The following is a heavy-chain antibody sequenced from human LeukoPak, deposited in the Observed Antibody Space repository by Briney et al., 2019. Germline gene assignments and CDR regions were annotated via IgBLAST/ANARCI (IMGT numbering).Heavy chain of an antibody. V-gene: IGHV3-23*01. J-gene: IGHJ4*02. Sequence: GGSLRLSCAASGFTFSSYAMSWVRQAPGKGLEWVSAISGSGGSTYYVDSVKGRFTISRDNSKNTLYLQMNSLRAEDTAVYYCAKDKKQLVPLYYFDYWGQGTLVTVSS. CDR3: AKDKKQLVPLYYFDY. CDR1: GFTFSSYA. CDR2: ISGSGGST. D-gene: IGHD6-13*01.